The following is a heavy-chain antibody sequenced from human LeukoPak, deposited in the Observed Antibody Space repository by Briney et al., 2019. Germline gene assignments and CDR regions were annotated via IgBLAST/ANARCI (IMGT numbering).Heavy chain of an antibody. CDR3: ARDSSSGYYHILLDY. CDR1: GYTFTGYY. D-gene: IGHD3-22*01. Sequence: ASVKVSCKASGYTFTGYYMHWVRQAPGQGLEWMGWINPNSGGTNYAQKFQGRVTMTRDTSISTAYTELSRLRSDDTAVYYCARDSSSGYYHILLDYWGQGTLVTVSS. V-gene: IGHV1-2*02. CDR2: INPNSGGT. J-gene: IGHJ4*02.